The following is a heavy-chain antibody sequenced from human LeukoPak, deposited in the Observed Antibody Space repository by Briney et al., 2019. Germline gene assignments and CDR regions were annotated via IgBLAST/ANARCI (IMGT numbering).Heavy chain of an antibody. J-gene: IGHJ6*02. CDR3: ARDPHYYGPLLHGGYYYGMDV. V-gene: IGHV1-2*02. D-gene: IGHD3-10*01. Sequence: ASVKVSGRAPGTTFTGKGFTGVEQPPGQGLEGMGGITPNSGGTNYAQKFQGRVTMTRDTSISTAYMELSRLRSDDTAVCYCARDPHYYGPLLHGGYYYGMDVWGQGTTVTVSS. CDR2: ITPNSGGT. CDR1: GTTFTGKG.